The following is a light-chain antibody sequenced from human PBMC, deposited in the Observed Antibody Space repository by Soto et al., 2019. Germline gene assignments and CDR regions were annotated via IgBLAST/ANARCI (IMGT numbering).Light chain of an antibody. Sequence: IQMTQSPSSLSASVGERVTITCRASQRIRTDLNWYQQRPGKAPKVIIYVASTLQSGVPSRFSGSASGTDFNLTITSLQPEDFALYYCQQSYKNPHTFGGGTRVELK. V-gene: IGKV1-39*01. CDR3: QQSYKNPHT. CDR1: QRIRTD. CDR2: VAS. J-gene: IGKJ4*01.